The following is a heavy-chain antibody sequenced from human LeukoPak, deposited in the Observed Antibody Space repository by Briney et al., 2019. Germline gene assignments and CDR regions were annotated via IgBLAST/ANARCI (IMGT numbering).Heavy chain of an antibody. D-gene: IGHD2-15*01. CDR3: ARLGYCSGGSCYYFDY. Sequence: PSETLSLTCAVYGGSFSGYYWSWIRQPPGKGLEWIGSIYHSGSTYYNPSLKSRVTISVDTSKNQFSLKLSSVTAADTAVYYCARLGYCSGGSCYYFDYWGQGTLVTVSS. CDR1: GGSFSGYY. CDR2: IYHSGST. V-gene: IGHV4-34*01. J-gene: IGHJ4*02.